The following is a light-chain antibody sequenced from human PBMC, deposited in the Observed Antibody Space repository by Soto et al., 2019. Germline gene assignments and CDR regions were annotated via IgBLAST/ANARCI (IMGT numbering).Light chain of an antibody. J-gene: IGKJ4*01. Sequence: EIVLTQSPATLSLSPGERATLSCRASQSVSRYLAWYQQKPGQAPRLLIHDASSRATGIPARFSGSGSGTDFTLTISSLEPADFAVYYCQQRTNWPQLTFGGGTKVEIK. V-gene: IGKV3-11*01. CDR1: QSVSRY. CDR2: DAS. CDR3: QQRTNWPQLT.